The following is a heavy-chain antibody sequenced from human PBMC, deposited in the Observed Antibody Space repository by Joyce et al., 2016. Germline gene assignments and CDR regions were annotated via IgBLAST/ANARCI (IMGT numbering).Heavy chain of an antibody. Sequence: EVQLVESGGGLVRPGGYLEISCAASGLTFSTSSMRWFRQSPGKGLVWISAISRDSAFIFYAASVRGRFTVSRDNAKNSLYLQMNSLRVEDTAVYFCARGGKAYDYSMDVWGQGTTVTVSS. J-gene: IGHJ6*02. CDR2: ISRDSAFI. V-gene: IGHV3-21*02. CDR3: ARGGKAYDYSMDV. CDR1: GLTFSTSS.